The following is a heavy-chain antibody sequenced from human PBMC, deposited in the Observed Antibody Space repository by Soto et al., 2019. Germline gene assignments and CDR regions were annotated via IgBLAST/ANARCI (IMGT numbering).Heavy chain of an antibody. CDR3: AKVGKGHSSRWYYFDY. J-gene: IGHJ4*02. CDR2: ISGSGGST. Sequence: EVQLLESGGGLVQPGGSLRLSCAASGFTFSSYAMSWVRQAPGKGLEWVSAISGSGGSTYYADSVKGRFTISRDNSKNPLYLQMNSLRAEDTAVYYCAKVGKGHSSRWYYFDYWGQGTLVTVSS. V-gene: IGHV3-23*01. D-gene: IGHD6-13*01. CDR1: GFTFSSYA.